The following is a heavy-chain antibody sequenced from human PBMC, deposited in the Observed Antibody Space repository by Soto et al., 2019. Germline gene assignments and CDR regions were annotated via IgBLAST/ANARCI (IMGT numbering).Heavy chain of an antibody. J-gene: IGHJ2*01. CDR1: GFTFSNFA. CDR3: AKCISSSPSGGLVVKVPHYWFFHL. V-gene: IGHV3-23*01. CDR2: SSNHGFTT. D-gene: IGHD2-8*02. Sequence: EQLLESGGGLVQPGGSLSLSCAVSGFTFSNFAMSWVRQAPGKGLEGVSTSSNHGFTTYYADPVRGRFTISRDNSTNTLNLQMNSLTAEDAGVYFCAKCISSSPSGGLVVKVPHYWFFHLWGLGTLITVSP.